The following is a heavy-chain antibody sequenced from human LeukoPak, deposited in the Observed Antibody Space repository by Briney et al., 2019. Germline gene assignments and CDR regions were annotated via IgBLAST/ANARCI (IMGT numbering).Heavy chain of an antibody. CDR3: AREMEASSGYYYEGSHYYYYYMDV. CDR1: GFTFSSYS. V-gene: IGHV3-48*01. CDR2: ISSSSSTI. D-gene: IGHD3-22*01. Sequence: GGSLRLSCAASGFTFSSYSMNWVRQAPGKGLEWVSYISSSSSTIYYADSVKGRFTISRDNAKNSLYLQMNSLRAEDTAVYYCAREMEASSGYYYEGSHYYYYYMDVWGKGTTVTVSS. J-gene: IGHJ6*03.